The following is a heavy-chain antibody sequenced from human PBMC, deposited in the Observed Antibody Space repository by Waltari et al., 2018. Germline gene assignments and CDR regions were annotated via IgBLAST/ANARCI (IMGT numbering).Heavy chain of an antibody. D-gene: IGHD1-20*01. V-gene: IGHV3-30*18. J-gene: IGHJ5*02. CDR1: GFTFSNYA. CDR3: AKDGMSYL. CDR2: ILYDGSKK. Sequence: QVQLAQSGGGMVQPGRSLRLSCAASGFTFSNYAMHWVRQAPGKGLEWVGGILYDGSKKSYADSVKGRLTISRDNSKNTLYLQMNSLRAEDTAVYYCAKDGMSYLWGQGTLVTVSS.